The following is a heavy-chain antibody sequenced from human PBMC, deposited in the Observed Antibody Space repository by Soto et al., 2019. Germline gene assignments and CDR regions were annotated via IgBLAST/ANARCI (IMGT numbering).Heavy chain of an antibody. CDR2: ISAYNGNT. CDR3: AGEPGGGQWLGPSYDY. CDR1: GYTFTRYG. Sequence: ASVKVFCKASGYTFTRYGISWVRQAPGQGPEWMGWISAYNGNTNYAQKLQGRVTMTTDTSTSTGYMELRSLRSDDTAVYYCAGEPGGGQWLGPSYDYWGQGTLVTVSS. V-gene: IGHV1-18*01. D-gene: IGHD6-19*01. J-gene: IGHJ4*02.